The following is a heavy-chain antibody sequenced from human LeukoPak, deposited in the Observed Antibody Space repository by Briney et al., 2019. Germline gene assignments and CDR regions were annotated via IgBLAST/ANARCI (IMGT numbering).Heavy chain of an antibody. CDR1: GGSISSGDYY. Sequence: PSQTLSLTCTVSGGSISSGDYYWSWIRQPPGKGLEWIGFIYHTGSFHYNPSLKSRVTISVDTSKNQFSLKLSSVTAADTAVFYCASASGGSGTYYRIDYWGQGTLVTVSS. J-gene: IGHJ4*02. CDR3: ASASGGSGTYYRIDY. D-gene: IGHD3-10*01. CDR2: IYHTGSF. V-gene: IGHV4-30-4*01.